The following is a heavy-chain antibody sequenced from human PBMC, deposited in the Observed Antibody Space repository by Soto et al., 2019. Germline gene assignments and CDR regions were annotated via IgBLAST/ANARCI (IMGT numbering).Heavy chain of an antibody. CDR2: IIPIFGTA. V-gene: IGHV1-69*01. Sequence: SVKVSCKASGGTFSSYAISWVRQAPGQGLESMGGIIPIFGTANYAQKFQGRVTITADESTSTAYMELSSLRSEDTAAYYCARGIYYYGSGSYPYYYYGMDVWGQGTTVTVSS. D-gene: IGHD3-10*01. CDR1: GGTFSSYA. J-gene: IGHJ6*02. CDR3: ARGIYYYGSGSYPYYYYGMDV.